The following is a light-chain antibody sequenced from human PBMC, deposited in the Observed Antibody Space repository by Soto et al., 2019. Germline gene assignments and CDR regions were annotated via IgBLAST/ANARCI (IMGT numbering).Light chain of an antibody. Sequence: QASLAQPRSVSGSPGQSFTISCTGTSSDVGGFNSVSWYQQHPGKAPKLMIYDVNKRPSGVPDRFSGSKSGSTASLTISGLQAEDEADYYCCSYAGSYSYDFATGTKVTVL. V-gene: IGLV2-11*01. CDR1: SSDVGGFNS. CDR2: DVN. J-gene: IGLJ1*01. CDR3: CSYAGSYSYD.